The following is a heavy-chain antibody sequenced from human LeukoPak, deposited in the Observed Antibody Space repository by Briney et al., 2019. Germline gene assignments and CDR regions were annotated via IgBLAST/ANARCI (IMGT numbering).Heavy chain of an antibody. CDR3: ARVVYEDYMDV. J-gene: IGHJ6*03. D-gene: IGHD5/OR15-5a*01. Sequence: PGGSLRLSCAASGFTVSSNYMSWVRQAPGKGLEWVSVIYSGGSTYYADSVKGRFTISRDNSKNTLYLQMNSLRAEDTAVYYCARVVYEDYMDVWGKGTTVTVSS. CDR2: IYSGGST. CDR1: GFTVSSNY. V-gene: IGHV3-53*01.